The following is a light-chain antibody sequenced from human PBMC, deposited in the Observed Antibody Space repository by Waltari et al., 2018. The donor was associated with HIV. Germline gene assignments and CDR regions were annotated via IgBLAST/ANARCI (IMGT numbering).Light chain of an antibody. CDR2: WSS. CDR1: RSVLSISNDRNY. J-gene: IGKJ4*01. CDR3: QQYYTTPLT. Sequence: DIVMTLSPDSLVVCLGERATMNCKSSRSVLSISNDRNYLAWYQQKSGKPPRLLIYWSSSRESWVPARFSGSGSRTDFTLTINSLQAEDVAVYYCQQYYTTPLTFGGGTKVEIK. V-gene: IGKV4-1*01.